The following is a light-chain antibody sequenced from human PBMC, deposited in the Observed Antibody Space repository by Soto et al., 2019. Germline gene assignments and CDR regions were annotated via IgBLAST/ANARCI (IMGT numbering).Light chain of an antibody. Sequence: IHITQSPSTLSASVGDRVSITCRASQSISSWLAWYQQKPGKAPKLLIYDASSLESGVPSRFSGSGSGTEFTLTINSLQPDDFATYYCQQYKSYWTFGQGTKVDIK. CDR1: QSISSW. CDR2: DAS. CDR3: QQYKSYWT. J-gene: IGKJ1*01. V-gene: IGKV1-5*01.